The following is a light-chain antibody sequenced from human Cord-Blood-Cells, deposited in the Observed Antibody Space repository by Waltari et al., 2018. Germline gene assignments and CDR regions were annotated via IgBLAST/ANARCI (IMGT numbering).Light chain of an antibody. CDR2: EVS. V-gene: IGLV2-14*01. J-gene: IGLJ1*01. CDR1: SSDVGGYNY. Sequence: QSALTQPVSVSGSPGQSLTISCTGTSSDVGGYNYVSWYQQHPGKAPKLMIYEVSNRPSGVSNRFSGSKSGNTASLTISGLQAEDEADYYCSSYTSSSTQVFGTGTKVTVL. CDR3: SSYTSSSTQV.